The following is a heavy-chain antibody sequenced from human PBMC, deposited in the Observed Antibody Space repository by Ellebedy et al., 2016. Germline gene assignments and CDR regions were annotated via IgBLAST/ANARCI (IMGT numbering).Heavy chain of an antibody. J-gene: IGHJ4*02. CDR3: ARDGIQMATMTNWFDY. Sequence: GESLKISCAASGFTFSSYGMHWVRQAPGKGLEWVAVIWYDGSNKYYADSVKGRFTISRDNSKNTLYLQMNSLRAEDTAVYYCARDGIQMATMTNWFDYWGQGTLVTVSS. CDR2: IWYDGSNK. V-gene: IGHV3-33*01. D-gene: IGHD5-24*01. CDR1: GFTFSSYG.